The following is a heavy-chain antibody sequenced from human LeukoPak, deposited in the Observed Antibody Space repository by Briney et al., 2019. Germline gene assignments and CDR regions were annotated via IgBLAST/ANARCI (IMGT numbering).Heavy chain of an antibody. D-gene: IGHD6-19*01. V-gene: IGHV3-64*04. CDR3: AIDRYSSGWYTFDY. CDR1: GFPFSSYA. CDR2: ISDSGGST. J-gene: IGHJ4*02. Sequence: GGSLRLSCSASGFPFSSYAMHWVRQAPGKGLEYVSAISDSGGSTYYADSVKGRFTISRDNAKNSLDLQMNSLRAEDTAVYYCAIDRYSSGWYTFDYWGQGTLVTVS.